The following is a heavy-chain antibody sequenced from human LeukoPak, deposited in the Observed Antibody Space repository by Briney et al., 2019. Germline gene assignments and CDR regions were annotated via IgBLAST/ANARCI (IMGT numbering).Heavy chain of an antibody. Sequence: SETLSLTCTVSGGSISSYYWSWIRQPPGKGLEWIGYIYYSGSTNYNLSLKSRVTISVDTSKNQFSLKLSSVTAADTAVYYCARASSGWGGYFDYWGQGTLVTVSS. CDR2: IYYSGST. J-gene: IGHJ4*02. CDR1: GGSISSYY. CDR3: ARASSGWGGYFDY. V-gene: IGHV4-59*01. D-gene: IGHD6-19*01.